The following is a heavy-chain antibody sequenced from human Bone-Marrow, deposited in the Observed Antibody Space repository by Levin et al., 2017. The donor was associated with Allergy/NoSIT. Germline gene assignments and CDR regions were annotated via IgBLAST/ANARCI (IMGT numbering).Heavy chain of an antibody. V-gene: IGHV1-2*02. CDR1: GYTFTGYY. Sequence: TGESLKISCKASGYTFTGYYMHWVRQAPGQGLEWMGWINPNSGGTNYAQKFQGRVTMTRDTSISTAYMELSRLRSDDTAVYYCARAPGIDILTGYLDYWGQGTLVTVSS. CDR2: INPNSGGT. D-gene: IGHD3-9*01. J-gene: IGHJ4*02. CDR3: ARAPGIDILTGYLDY.